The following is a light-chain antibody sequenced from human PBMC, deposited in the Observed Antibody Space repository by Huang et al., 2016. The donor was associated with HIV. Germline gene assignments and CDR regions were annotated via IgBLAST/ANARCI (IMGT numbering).Light chain of an antibody. V-gene: IGKV3-15*01. Sequence: DTVMTQSPATLSVSPGERATLSCRASQSVGSNLAWYQQRPGRAPRLLLYGASTRATGIPARFSASGSGTEFTLTITGLQSEDSAIYYCQQYNNWPPYTFGQGTKLEIK. J-gene: IGKJ2*01. CDR1: QSVGSN. CDR3: QQYNNWPPYT. CDR2: GAS.